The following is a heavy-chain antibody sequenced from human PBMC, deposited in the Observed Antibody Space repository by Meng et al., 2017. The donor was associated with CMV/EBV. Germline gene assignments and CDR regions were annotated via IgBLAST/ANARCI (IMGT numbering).Heavy chain of an antibody. J-gene: IGHJ4*02. Sequence: AASGLTFDDYGMSWVRQAPGKGLEWVSGINWNGGSTGYADSVKGRFTISRDNAKNSLYLQMTSLRAEDTALYYCARDPIAAAGIGDYWGQGTLVTVSS. CDR2: INWNGGST. V-gene: IGHV3-20*03. CDR1: GLTFDDYG. CDR3: ARDPIAAAGIGDY. D-gene: IGHD6-13*01.